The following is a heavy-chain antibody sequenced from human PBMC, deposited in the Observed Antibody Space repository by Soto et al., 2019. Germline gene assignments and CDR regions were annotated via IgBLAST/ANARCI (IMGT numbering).Heavy chain of an antibody. Sequence: QVQLQESGPGLVKPSQTLSLTRTVSGGSISSGGYYWSWIRQHPGKGLEWIGYIYYSGSTYYNPSLKSRVTISVDTSKNQFSLKLSSVTAADTAVYYCARLRYSSSWYRSGSWFDPWGQGTLVTVSS. CDR1: GGSISSGGYY. CDR2: IYYSGST. J-gene: IGHJ5*02. D-gene: IGHD6-13*01. CDR3: ARLRYSSSWYRSGSWFDP. V-gene: IGHV4-31*03.